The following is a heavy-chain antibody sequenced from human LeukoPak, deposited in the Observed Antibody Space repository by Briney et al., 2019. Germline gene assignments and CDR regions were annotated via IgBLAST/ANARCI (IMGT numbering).Heavy chain of an antibody. J-gene: IGHJ3*01. CDR1: GFPFNTYA. CDR2: ISSNGDNT. D-gene: IGHD2-15*01. CDR3: TRDSALLGVAFDL. Sequence: GGSLRLSCSASGFPFNTYAIHWVRQAPGRGLEYVAGISSNGDNTDFADSAKGRFTISRDNSKSTLFLQMSSLRAEDTAVYFCTRDSALLGVAFDLWGQGTVVTVSS. V-gene: IGHV3-64D*06.